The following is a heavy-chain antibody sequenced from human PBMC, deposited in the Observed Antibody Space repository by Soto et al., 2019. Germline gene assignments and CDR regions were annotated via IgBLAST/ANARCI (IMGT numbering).Heavy chain of an antibody. CDR1: GDSVSSNSAA. CDR3: AKADDLFGPSAAFDI. D-gene: IGHD3-10*02. CDR2: TYYRSKWYN. V-gene: IGHV6-1*01. Sequence: PSQTLSLTCAISGDSVSSNSAAWNWIRQSPSRGLEWLGRTYYRSKWYNDYAVSVKSRITINPDTSKNQFSLQLNSVTPEDTAVFYFAKADDLFGPSAAFDIWGQGTMVTVSS. J-gene: IGHJ3*02.